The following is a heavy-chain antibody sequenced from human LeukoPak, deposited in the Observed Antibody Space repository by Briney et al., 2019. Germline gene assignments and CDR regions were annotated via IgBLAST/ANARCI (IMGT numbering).Heavy chain of an antibody. V-gene: IGHV3-11*01. CDR2: ISSSGETI. J-gene: IGHJ4*02. CDR1: GLTFSHFN. D-gene: IGHD1-14*01. CDR3: ETILRVRNAGWPLFDY. Sequence: GGSLSLSCPASGLTFSHFNMSWARQSPGKGLEWISYISSSGETIYYADSMKGRFTISRDNAKNSLYLHINSLSPDDTAVYYCETILRVRNAGWPLFDYGGQGTLVTVSS.